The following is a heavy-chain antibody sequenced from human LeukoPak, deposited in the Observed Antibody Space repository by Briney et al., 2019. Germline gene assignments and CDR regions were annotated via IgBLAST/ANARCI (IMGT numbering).Heavy chain of an antibody. Sequence: KPGGSLRLSCAVSGFTFSDYYMSWIRQAPGKGLEWVSYISSSSTYTNHADSVKGRFTISRDNAKNSLYLQMNSLRAEDTAVYYCARVGRAYSSSWYVDYWGQGTLVTVSS. CDR2: ISSSSTYT. J-gene: IGHJ4*02. V-gene: IGHV3-11*05. CDR1: GFTFSDYY. CDR3: ARVGRAYSSSWYVDY. D-gene: IGHD6-13*01.